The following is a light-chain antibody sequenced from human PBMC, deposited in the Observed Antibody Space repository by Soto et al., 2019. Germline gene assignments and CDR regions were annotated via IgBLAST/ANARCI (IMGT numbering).Light chain of an antibody. J-gene: IGLJ2*01. CDR1: SGHSSYA. Sequence: QSVLTQSPSASASLGASVKLTCTLSSGHSSYAIAWHQQQPEKGPRYLMKLNSDGSHSKGDGIPDRFSGSSSGAERYLTITSLQSEDEADYYCQTWGTXTVVFGGGTQX. CDR3: QTWGTXTVV. V-gene: IGLV4-69*01. CDR2: LNSDGSH.